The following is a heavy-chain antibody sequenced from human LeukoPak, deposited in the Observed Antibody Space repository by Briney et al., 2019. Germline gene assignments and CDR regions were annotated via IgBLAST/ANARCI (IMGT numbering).Heavy chain of an antibody. J-gene: IGHJ6*02. V-gene: IGHV3-53*04. Sequence: GSLRLSCAASGFTVSSNYMSWVRQAPGKGLEWVSVIYSGGSTYYADSVKGRFTISRHNSKNTLYLQMNSLSAEDTAVYYCARERSLGYCSSTSCPYYGMDVWGQGTTVTVPS. CDR3: ARERSLGYCSSTSCPYYGMDV. CDR1: GFTVSSNY. D-gene: IGHD2-2*01. CDR2: IYSGGST.